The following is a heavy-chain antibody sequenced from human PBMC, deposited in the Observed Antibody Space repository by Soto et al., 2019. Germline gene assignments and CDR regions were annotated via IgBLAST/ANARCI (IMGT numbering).Heavy chain of an antibody. CDR3: AKAGSYITSFEVVNNYWYFHL. Sequence: VQLLESGGGLVQPGGSLRLSCADSGFTFSSYAMSWVRQAPGKGLEWVSAISGSGGSTYYADSVKGRFTISRDNSNNTMYLQMNSLRAEDTAVYYCAKAGSYITSFEVVNNYWYFHLWGRGTLVTVSS. CDR2: ISGSGGST. V-gene: IGHV3-23*01. CDR1: GFTFSSYA. J-gene: IGHJ2*01. D-gene: IGHD3-3*01.